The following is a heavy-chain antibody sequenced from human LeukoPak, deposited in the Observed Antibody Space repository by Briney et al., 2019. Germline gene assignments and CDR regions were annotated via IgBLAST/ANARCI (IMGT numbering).Heavy chain of an antibody. Sequence: PSETLSLTCTVSGDSISSYFWCWIRQPPGKGLEWIGCLYYSGRTNYSPSLTSRVTLSADTSKNQFSLKLNSVTAADSAIYYCAREGTMVRGVIPTVPDYWGQGTLVTVSS. CDR2: LYYSGRT. CDR3: AREGTMVRGVIPTVPDY. J-gene: IGHJ4*02. D-gene: IGHD3-10*01. V-gene: IGHV4-59*01. CDR1: GDSISSYF.